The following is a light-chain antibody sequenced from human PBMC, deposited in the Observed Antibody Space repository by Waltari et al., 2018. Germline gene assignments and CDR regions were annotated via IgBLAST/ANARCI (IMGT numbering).Light chain of an antibody. CDR2: EDN. J-gene: IGLJ3*02. V-gene: IGLV1-51*01. Sequence: QSVLTQAPSVSAAPGQTVTIPCSGTTSNIANNYVYWYQQLSGAAPKIVIYEDNRRPSGIPDRFSGSKSGASATLGITGLQTGDEADYYCGSWDSSLGIGVLGGGTRLTVL. CDR3: GSWDSSLGIGV. CDR1: TSNIANNY.